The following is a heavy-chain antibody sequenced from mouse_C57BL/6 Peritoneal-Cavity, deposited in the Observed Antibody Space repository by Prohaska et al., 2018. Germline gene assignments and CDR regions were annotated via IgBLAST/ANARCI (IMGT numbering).Heavy chain of an antibody. J-gene: IGHJ1*03. CDR2: INSDGSAI. V-gene: IGHV11-2*01. D-gene: IGHD2-1*01. CDR3: MRYGNYWYFDV. Sequence: EVQLLETGGGLVQPGGSQGLSCEGSGFTFSGFWMSWVRQTPGKTLAWIGDINSDGSAINYAPSIKDRFTIFRDNDKSSLYLEMSNVRSEDTETYYCMRYGNYWYFDVWGTGTTVTVSS. CDR1: GFTFSGFW.